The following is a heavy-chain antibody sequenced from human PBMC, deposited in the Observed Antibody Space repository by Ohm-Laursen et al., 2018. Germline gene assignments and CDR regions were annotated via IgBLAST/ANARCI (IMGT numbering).Heavy chain of an antibody. V-gene: IGHV3-9*01. CDR2: ISWNSGSI. Sequence: SLRLSCAASGLTFDDYAMHWVRQAPGKGLEWVSGISWNSGSIGYADSVKGRFTISRDNAKNSLYLQMNSLRAEDTALYYCAKDSCSGGSCYSWFDPWGQGTLVTVSS. CDR3: AKDSCSGGSCYSWFDP. D-gene: IGHD2-15*01. CDR1: GLTFDDYA. J-gene: IGHJ5*02.